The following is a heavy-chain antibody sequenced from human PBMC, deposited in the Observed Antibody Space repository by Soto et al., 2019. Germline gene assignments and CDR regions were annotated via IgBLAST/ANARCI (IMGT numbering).Heavy chain of an antibody. D-gene: IGHD3-10*01. J-gene: IGHJ6*02. CDR2: IITIYGTT. Sequence: ASVKVSCKASGGTFSSYAISWVRQAPGQGLEWMGGIITIYGTTNYAQKFQGRVTMTTDTSTSTVYMELRSLRSDDTAVYYCAREGPSLGVDVWGQGTTVTVSS. CDR1: GGTFSSYA. V-gene: IGHV1-69*05. CDR3: AREGPSLGVDV.